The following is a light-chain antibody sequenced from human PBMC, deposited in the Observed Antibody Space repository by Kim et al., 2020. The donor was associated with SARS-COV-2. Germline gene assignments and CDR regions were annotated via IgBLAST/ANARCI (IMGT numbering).Light chain of an antibody. CDR2: GAS. CDR3: QKYGSLPFI. Sequence: SPGERATLSCRASQSISSNYLAWYQQKPGQAPRLLLFGASNRATGIPDRFSASGSGTEFTLTISRLEPEDFALYYCQKYGSLPFIFGGGTKVDIK. J-gene: IGKJ4*01. V-gene: IGKV3-20*01. CDR1: QSISSNY.